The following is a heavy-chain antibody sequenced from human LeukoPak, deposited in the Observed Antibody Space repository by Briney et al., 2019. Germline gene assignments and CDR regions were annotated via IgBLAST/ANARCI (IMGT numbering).Heavy chain of an antibody. CDR3: ARGEIDGPDFDQ. D-gene: IGHD5-24*01. J-gene: IGHJ4*02. V-gene: IGHV1-2*02. CDR1: GGTFSSYA. CDR2: INANSGGI. Sequence: ASVKVSCKASGGTFSSYAISWVRQAPGQGLEWMGWINANSGGINYAQKFQGRVTMTRDTSITTAYMEVSGLRSDDTAVYFCARGEIDGPDFDQWGQGTPVTVSS.